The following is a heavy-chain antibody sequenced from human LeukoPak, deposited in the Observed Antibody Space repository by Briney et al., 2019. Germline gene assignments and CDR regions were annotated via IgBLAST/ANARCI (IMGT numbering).Heavy chain of an antibody. D-gene: IGHD6-6*01. CDR1: GGSIRSSSYY. V-gene: IGHV4-39*07. CDR2: INHSGST. J-gene: IGHJ4*02. CDR3: ARGLGIAARPTNFDY. Sequence: PSETLSLTCTVSGGSIRSSSYYWSWIRQPPGKGLEWIGEINHSGSTNYNPSLKSRVTISVDTSKNQFSLKLSSVTAADTAVYYCARGLGIAARPTNFDYWGQGTLVTVSS.